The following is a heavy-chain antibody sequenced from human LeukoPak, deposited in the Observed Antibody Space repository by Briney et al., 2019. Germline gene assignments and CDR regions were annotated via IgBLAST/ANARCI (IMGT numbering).Heavy chain of an antibody. D-gene: IGHD3-22*01. CDR2: IYYSGST. J-gene: IGHJ3*02. CDR1: GGSISSYY. CDR3: ASRQTHIPYYYDSSGYAFDI. V-gene: IGHV4-30-4*01. Sequence: ESSETLSLTCTVSGGSISSYYWSWIRQPPGKGLEWIGYIYYSGSTYYNPSLKSRVTISVDTSKNQFSLKLSSVTAADTAVYYCASRQTHIPYYYDSSGYAFDIWGQGTMVTVSS.